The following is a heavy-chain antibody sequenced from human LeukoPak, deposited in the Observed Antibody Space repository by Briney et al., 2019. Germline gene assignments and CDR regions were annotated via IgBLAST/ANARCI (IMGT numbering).Heavy chain of an antibody. CDR1: GGSINNYY. Sequence: PSETLSLTCTVSGGSINNYYWSWIRQPPGKGLEWIGYIYYSGSTNYNPSLKSRVTISVDTSKNQFSLKLSSVTAADTAVYYCARGRNFYYYYMDXXXXXTTVTVSS. J-gene: IGHJ6*03. CDR3: ARGRNFYYYYMDX. CDR2: IYYSGST. V-gene: IGHV4-59*01.